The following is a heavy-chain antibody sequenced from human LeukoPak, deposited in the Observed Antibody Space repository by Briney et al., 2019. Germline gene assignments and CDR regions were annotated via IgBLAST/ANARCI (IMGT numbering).Heavy chain of an antibody. D-gene: IGHD3-10*01. Sequence: SETLSLNCSVSGYSISRGYYWGWIRQPPGKGLQWIGSIYHTGSTQYSPSLESRITISVDTSKNQFSLKVTSVTAADTAMYYCARVPPDYYGSGSPDWGQGTLVTVSS. CDR2: IYHTGST. CDR1: GYSISRGYY. J-gene: IGHJ4*02. CDR3: ARVPPDYYGSGSPD. V-gene: IGHV4-38-2*02.